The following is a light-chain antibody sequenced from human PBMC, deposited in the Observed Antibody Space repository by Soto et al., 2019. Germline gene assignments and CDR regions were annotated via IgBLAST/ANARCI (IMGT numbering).Light chain of an antibody. CDR3: AAWDDSLNGWV. V-gene: IGLV1-44*01. CDR2: GNN. J-gene: IGLJ3*02. CDR1: ISNIGTNT. Sequence: QTVVTQPPSASGTPGQNVTISCSGTISNIGTNTVNWFQHLPGTAPKLLIYGNNQRPSGVPARISGSKSGTSATLAISGLQSEDEADYFCAAWDDSLNGWVFGGGTKLTVL.